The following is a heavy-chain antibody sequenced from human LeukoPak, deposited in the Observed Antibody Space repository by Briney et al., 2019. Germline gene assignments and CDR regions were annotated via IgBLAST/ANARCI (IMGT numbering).Heavy chain of an antibody. D-gene: IGHD1-26*01. CDR2: ISYDGSNK. V-gene: IGHV3-30-3*01. Sequence: GGSLRLSCAASGFTFSSYAMHWVRQAPGKGLEWVAVISYDGSNKYYADSVKGRFTISRDNSKNTLYLQMNSLRAEDTAVYYCARDLLRIRGSTTSFGYFQHWGQGTLVTVSS. CDR1: GFTFSSYA. J-gene: IGHJ1*01. CDR3: ARDLLRIRGSTTSFGYFQH.